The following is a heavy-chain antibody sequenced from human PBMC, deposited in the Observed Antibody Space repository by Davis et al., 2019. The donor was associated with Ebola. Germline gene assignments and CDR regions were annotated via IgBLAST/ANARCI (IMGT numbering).Heavy chain of an antibody. D-gene: IGHD3-22*01. Sequence: GESLKISCAASGFTFSTYAMTWVRQAPGKGLEWVSSISGSGDRTYYADSVKGRFTISGDNSKNTLYLQMNSLRAEDTAVYYCAKDLFGRWYYDSSGYYYAFDIWGQGTMVTVSS. CDR3: AKDLFGRWYYDSSGYYYAFDI. CDR1: GFTFSTYA. CDR2: ISGSGDRT. V-gene: IGHV3-23*01. J-gene: IGHJ3*02.